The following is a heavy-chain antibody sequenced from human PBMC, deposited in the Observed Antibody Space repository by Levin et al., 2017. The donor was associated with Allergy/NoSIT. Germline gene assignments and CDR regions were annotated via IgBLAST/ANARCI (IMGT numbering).Heavy chain of an antibody. V-gene: IGHV3-23*01. CDR3: AKLPDFTVTWGNWFDP. D-gene: IGHD4-17*01. J-gene: IGHJ5*02. CDR2: ISGSGGST. CDR1: GFTFSSYA. Sequence: LSLTCAASGFTFSSYAMSWVRQAPGKGLEWVSAISGSGGSTYYADSVKGRFTISRDNSKNTLYLQMNSLRAEDTAVYYCAKLPDFTVTWGNWFDPWGQGTLVTVSS.